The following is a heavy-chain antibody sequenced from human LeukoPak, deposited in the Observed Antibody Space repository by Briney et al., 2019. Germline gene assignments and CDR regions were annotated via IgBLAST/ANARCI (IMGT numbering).Heavy chain of an antibody. V-gene: IGHV3-23*01. D-gene: IGHD3-10*01. Sequence: GGSLRLSCAVSGITLSNYGMSWVRQAPGRGLEWVAGISDTGGRTNYADSVKGRFTISRDNPKNILYLQMNSLRAEDTAVYYCTTDLGLTMIRGVFVSWGQGALVTVSS. J-gene: IGHJ4*02. CDR3: TTDLGLTMIRGVFVS. CDR1: GITLSNYG. CDR2: ISDTGGRT.